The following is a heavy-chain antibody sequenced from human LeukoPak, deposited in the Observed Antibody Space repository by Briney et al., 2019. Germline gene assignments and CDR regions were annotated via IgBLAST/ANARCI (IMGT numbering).Heavy chain of an antibody. D-gene: IGHD3-22*01. CDR2: ISYDGSNQ. J-gene: IGHJ4*02. V-gene: IGHV3-30*18. CDR3: AKGYYYDSSGYYQHFDH. Sequence: GGSLRLSCAASGFIFDDFAIHWVRQAPGKGLEWVALISYDGSNQYYADSVKGRFTISRDNSKNTLYLQMNSLRPEDTAVYYCAKGYYYDSSGYYQHFDHWGQGTLVTVSS. CDR1: GFIFDDFA.